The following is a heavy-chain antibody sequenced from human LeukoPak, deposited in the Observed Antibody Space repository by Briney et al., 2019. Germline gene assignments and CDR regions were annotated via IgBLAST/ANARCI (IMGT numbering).Heavy chain of an antibody. Sequence: ASVKVSCKASGYTFTGDYIHWVRQAPGQGLEWMGWMNPSSGGTKYAQKFQGRVTMTRDTSISTAYMELSRLRSDDTAVYYCAXDYFYVTTGYYWFDPWGQGTLVTVSS. J-gene: IGHJ5*02. CDR3: AXDYFYVTTGYYWFDP. CDR2: MNPSSGGT. CDR1: GYTFTGDY. D-gene: IGHD3-9*01. V-gene: IGHV1-2*02.